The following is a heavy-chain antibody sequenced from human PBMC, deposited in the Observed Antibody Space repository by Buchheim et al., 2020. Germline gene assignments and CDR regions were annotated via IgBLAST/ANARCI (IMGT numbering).Heavy chain of an antibody. V-gene: IGHV3-33*01. J-gene: IGHJ3*02. D-gene: IGHD3-22*01. Sequence: VQLVESGGGVVQPGGSLRRSCAASGFNFPTYAMHWVRQAPGKGLEWLAFLWYDGSNEKYADSVKGRLTISRDNPRNMLHLHMDSLRAEDTAVYYCAGDPPDSGYAFEIWGQGT. CDR1: GFNFPTYA. CDR3: AGDPPDSGYAFEI. CDR2: LWYDGSNE.